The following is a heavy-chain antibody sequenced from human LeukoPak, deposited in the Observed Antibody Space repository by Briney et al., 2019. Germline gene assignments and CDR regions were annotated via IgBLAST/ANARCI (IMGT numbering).Heavy chain of an antibody. CDR1: GDSISSSSYY. CDR3: ARYWGPYDNSGAYFDY. CDR2: IYYSGST. D-gene: IGHD3-22*01. J-gene: IGHJ4*02. Sequence: PSETLSLTCTVPGDSISSSSYYWVWLRQPPEKGLEWIATIYYSGSTYYNPSLKSRVTISVDTSKNQFSLKLSSVTAADTAMYYCARYWGPYDNSGAYFDYWGQGTLVTVSS. V-gene: IGHV4-39*01.